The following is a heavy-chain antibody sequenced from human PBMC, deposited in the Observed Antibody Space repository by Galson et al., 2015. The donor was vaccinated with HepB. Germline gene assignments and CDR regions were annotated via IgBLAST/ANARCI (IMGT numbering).Heavy chain of an antibody. D-gene: IGHD3-10*01. CDR3: ARQEYYYGSGSYYKGWFDP. Sequence: SVKVSCKASGYTFTSYAMHWVRQAPGQRLEWMGWINAGNGNTKYSQKFQGRVTITRDTSASTAYMELSSLRSEDTAVYYCARQEYYYGSGSYYKGWFDPWGQGTLVTVSS. CDR1: GYTFTSYA. CDR2: INAGNGNT. J-gene: IGHJ5*02. V-gene: IGHV1-3*01.